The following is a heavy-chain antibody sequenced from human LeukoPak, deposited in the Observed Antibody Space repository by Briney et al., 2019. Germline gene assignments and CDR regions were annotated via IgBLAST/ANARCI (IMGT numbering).Heavy chain of an antibody. Sequence: GGSLRLSCAASGFTFSSYWMNWARQAPGKGLEWVSSISSSSSYIYYADSVKGRFTISRDNAKNSLYLQMNSLRAEDTAVYYCARARADGYNRDYWGQGTLVTVSS. CDR1: GFTFSSYW. J-gene: IGHJ4*02. CDR2: ISSSSSYI. V-gene: IGHV3-21*01. CDR3: ARARADGYNRDY. D-gene: IGHD5-24*01.